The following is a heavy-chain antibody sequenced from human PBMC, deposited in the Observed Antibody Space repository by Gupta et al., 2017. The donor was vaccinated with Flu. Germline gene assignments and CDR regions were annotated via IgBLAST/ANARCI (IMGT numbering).Heavy chain of an antibody. J-gene: IGHJ6*02. CDR2: INPNSGGT. CDR1: GYTFTGYY. V-gene: IGHV1-2*02. CDR3: ARIPDIVVVPAATFYYYGMDV. D-gene: IGHD2-2*01. Sequence: QVQLVQSGAEVKKPGASVKVSCKASGYTFTGYYMHWVRQAPGQGLEWMGWINPNSGGTNYAQKFQGRVTMTRDTSISTAYMELSRLRSDDTAVYYCARIPDIVVVPAATFYYYGMDVWGQGTMVTVSS.